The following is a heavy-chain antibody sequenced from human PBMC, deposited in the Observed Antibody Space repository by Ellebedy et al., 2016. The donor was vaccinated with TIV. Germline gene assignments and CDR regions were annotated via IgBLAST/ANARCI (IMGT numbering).Heavy chain of an antibody. CDR2: INHSGST. D-gene: IGHD6-6*01. CDR3: ARGPEYSSSSGFDY. J-gene: IGHJ4*02. Sequence: SETLSLTXAVYGGSFSGYYWTWIRQPPGKGLEWIGEINHSGSTNYNPSLKSRVTISVDTSKNQFSLHLNSVTPEDTAVYYCARGPEYSSSSGFDYWGQGTLVTVSS. CDR1: GGSFSGYY. V-gene: IGHV4-34*01.